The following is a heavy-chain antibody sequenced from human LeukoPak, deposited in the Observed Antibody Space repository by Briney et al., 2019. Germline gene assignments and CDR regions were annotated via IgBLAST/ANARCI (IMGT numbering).Heavy chain of an antibody. J-gene: IGHJ6*03. CDR1: GGSLSGYY. CDR3: ARVDRGVILYYYYMDV. D-gene: IGHD3-10*01. Sequence: SETLSLTCAVYGGSLSGYYWSWIRQPPGKGLEWIGEINHSGSTNYNPSLKSRVTISVDTSKNQFSLKLSSVTAADTAVYYCARVDRGVILYYYYMDVWGKGTTVTVSS. V-gene: IGHV4-34*01. CDR2: INHSGST.